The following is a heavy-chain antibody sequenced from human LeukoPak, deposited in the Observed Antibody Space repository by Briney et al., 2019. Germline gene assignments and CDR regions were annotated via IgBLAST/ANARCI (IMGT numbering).Heavy chain of an antibody. V-gene: IGHV1-3*01. J-gene: IGHJ4*02. CDR1: GYTFTSYA. CDR2: INAGNGNT. Sequence: ASVKVSCKASGYTFTSYAMHWVRQAPGQRLEWMGWINAGNGNTKYSQKLQGRVTMTTDTSTSTAYMELRSLRSDDTAVYYCARGPPYCSGGSCYLYYFDYWGQGTLVTVSS. D-gene: IGHD2-15*01. CDR3: ARGPPYCSGGSCYLYYFDY.